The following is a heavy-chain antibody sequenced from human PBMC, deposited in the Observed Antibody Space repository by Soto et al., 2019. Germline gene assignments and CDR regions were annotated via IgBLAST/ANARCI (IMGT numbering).Heavy chain of an antibody. CDR3: ASSFTGGDAFDI. CDR1: GYTFTSYY. J-gene: IGHJ3*02. V-gene: IGHV1-46*01. CDR2: INPSGGST. Sequence: QVQLVQSGAEVKKPGASVKVSCKASGYTFTSYYMHWVRQAPGQGLEWMGIINPSGGSTSYAQKFQGRVTMPRDTSTSTVYMELSSLRSEDTAVYYCASSFTGGDAFDIWGQGTMVTVSS. D-gene: IGHD2-8*02.